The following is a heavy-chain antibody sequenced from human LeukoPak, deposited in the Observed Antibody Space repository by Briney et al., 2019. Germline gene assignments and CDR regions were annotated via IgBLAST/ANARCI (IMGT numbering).Heavy chain of an antibody. CDR1: GGSISSSSYY. Sequence: SETLSLTCTVSGGSISSSSYYWAWIRQSPGKGLECIGSIYYSGSTYYNPSLKSRVAISVDTSKNQFSLKLSSVTAADTAVYYWARQRCSGGSCFFSDYFDYWGQGGLVTVSS. J-gene: IGHJ4*02. CDR3: ARQRCSGGSCFFSDYFDY. CDR2: IYYSGST. V-gene: IGHV4-39*01. D-gene: IGHD2-15*01.